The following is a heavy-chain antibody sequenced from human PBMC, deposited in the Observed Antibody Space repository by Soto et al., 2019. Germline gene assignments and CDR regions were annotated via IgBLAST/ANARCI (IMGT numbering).Heavy chain of an antibody. Sequence: GGSLRLSCAASGFTFSTYAMSWVRQAPGKGLEWVSAISGSGGSTYYADSVKGRFTISRDNSKNTLYLQMNSLRAEDTAVYYCAKDPPSPHWKLPFGELSLDYWGQGTLVTVSS. V-gene: IGHV3-23*01. CDR3: AKDPPSPHWKLPFGELSLDY. J-gene: IGHJ4*02. D-gene: IGHD3-16*02. CDR1: GFTFSTYA. CDR2: ISGSGGST.